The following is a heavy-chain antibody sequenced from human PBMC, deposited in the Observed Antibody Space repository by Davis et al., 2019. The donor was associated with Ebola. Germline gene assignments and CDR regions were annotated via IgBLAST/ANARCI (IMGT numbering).Heavy chain of an antibody. CDR3: ARDFGRYYDFWSGYPRYYYGMDV. CDR2: ISSSSSYI. V-gene: IGHV3-21*01. D-gene: IGHD3-3*01. J-gene: IGHJ6*02. Sequence: GESLKISCAASGFTLSTYSMNWARQAPGKGLEWVSSISSSSSYIYYADSVKGRFTISRDNAKNSLYLHMNSLRAEDTAVYYCARDFGRYYDFWSGYPRYYYGMDVWGQGTTVTVFS. CDR1: GFTLSTYS.